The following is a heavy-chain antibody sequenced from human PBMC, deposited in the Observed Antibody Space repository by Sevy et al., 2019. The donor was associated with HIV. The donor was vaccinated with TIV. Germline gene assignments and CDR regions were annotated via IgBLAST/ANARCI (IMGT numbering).Heavy chain of an antibody. J-gene: IGHJ4*02. Sequence: SGPTLVKPTQTLTLTCTFSGFSLSTSGVGVGWIRQPPGKALEWLALIYWNDDKRYSPSLKSRLTITKDTSKNQVVLTMTNMDPVETATYYCATAGYSSSSAYFDYWGQGTLVTVSS. CDR3: ATAGYSSSSAYFDY. CDR1: GFSLSTSGVG. D-gene: IGHD6-6*01. V-gene: IGHV2-5*01. CDR2: IYWNDDK.